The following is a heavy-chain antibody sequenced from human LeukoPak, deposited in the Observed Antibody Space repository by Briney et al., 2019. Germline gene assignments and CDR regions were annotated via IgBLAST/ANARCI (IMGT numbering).Heavy chain of an antibody. CDR2: IYYSGST. J-gene: IGHJ4*02. CDR1: GGSISSTNYY. D-gene: IGHD3-16*02. Sequence: PSETLSLTCTVSGGSISSTNYYWGWIRQPPGKGLEWIGNIYYSGSTDYNPSLQSRVTISVDTSKNQFSLNLSSVTAADTAVYYCARGLTFGGVIVGFDYWGQGTLVTVSS. CDR3: ARGLTFGGVIVGFDY. V-gene: IGHV4-39*07.